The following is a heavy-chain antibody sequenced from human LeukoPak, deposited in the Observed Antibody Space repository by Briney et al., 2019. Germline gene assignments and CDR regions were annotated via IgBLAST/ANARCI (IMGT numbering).Heavy chain of an antibody. CDR3: AKDSLGSGSYYTY. D-gene: IGHD3-10*01. Sequence: HSGGSLRLSCAASGFTFSSYGMHWVRQAPGKGLEWVAVIWYDGSNKYYADSVKGRFTISRDNSKNTLYLQMNSLRAEDTAVYYCAKDSLGSGSYYTYWGQGTLVTVSP. CDR1: GFTFSSYG. J-gene: IGHJ4*02. CDR2: IWYDGSNK. V-gene: IGHV3-33*06.